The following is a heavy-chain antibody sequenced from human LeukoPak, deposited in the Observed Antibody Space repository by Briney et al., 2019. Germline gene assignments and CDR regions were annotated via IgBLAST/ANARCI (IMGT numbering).Heavy chain of an antibody. CDR1: GYTFTSYW. V-gene: IGHV5-51*01. Sequence: GESLKISCEGSGYTFTSYWIAWVRQMPGKGLEWMGIIYPGDSDTRYSPSFQGQVTISADKSISTAYLQWSSLKASDTAMYYCARLELTRYSGYDYWGQGTLVTVSS. D-gene: IGHD5-12*01. J-gene: IGHJ4*02. CDR3: ARLELTRYSGYDY. CDR2: IYPGDSDT.